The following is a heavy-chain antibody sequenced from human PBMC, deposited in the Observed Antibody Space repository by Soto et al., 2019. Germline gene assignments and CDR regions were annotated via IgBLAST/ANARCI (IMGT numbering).Heavy chain of an antibody. CDR1: GFTFSSYS. V-gene: IGHV3-48*01. CDR2: ISSSSSTI. Sequence: GGSLRLSCAASGFTFSSYSMNWVRQAPGKGLEWVSYISSSSSTIYYADSVKGRFTISRDNAKNSLYLQMNSLRAEDTAVYYWARDPLRDAFDIWGQGTMVTVSS. D-gene: IGHD4-17*01. CDR3: ARDPLRDAFDI. J-gene: IGHJ3*02.